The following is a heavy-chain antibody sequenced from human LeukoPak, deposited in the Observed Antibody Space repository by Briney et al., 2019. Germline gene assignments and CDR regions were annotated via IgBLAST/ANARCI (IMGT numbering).Heavy chain of an antibody. CDR1: GFTFSTYG. Sequence: PGGTLRLSCAASGFTFSTYGMSWVRQAPGEGLEWVSAISGSGGSSYNADSVKGRFTISRDNAKNSLYLQMNSLRADDTAVYYCATESVEMATIPLGYWGQGTLVTVSS. CDR2: ISGSGGSS. CDR3: ATESVEMATIPLGY. J-gene: IGHJ4*02. D-gene: IGHD5-24*01. V-gene: IGHV3-23*01.